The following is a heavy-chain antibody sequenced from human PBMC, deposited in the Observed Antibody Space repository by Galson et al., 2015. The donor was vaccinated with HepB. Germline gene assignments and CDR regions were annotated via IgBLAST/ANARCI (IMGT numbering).Heavy chain of an antibody. D-gene: IGHD1-26*01. Sequence: SLRLSCAASGFTFSSSGMHWVRQAPGKGLEWVAVIWYDGSNKYYADSVKGRFTISRDNSKNTLYLQMHSLRAEDTAVYYCARDTPRDWDYAFDIWGQGTMVTVSS. J-gene: IGHJ3*02. V-gene: IGHV3-33*08. CDR2: IWYDGSNK. CDR3: ARDTPRDWDYAFDI. CDR1: GFTFSSSG.